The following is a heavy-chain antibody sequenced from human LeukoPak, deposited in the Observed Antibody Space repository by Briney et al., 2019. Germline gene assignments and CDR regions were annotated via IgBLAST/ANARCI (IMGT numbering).Heavy chain of an antibody. J-gene: IGHJ4*02. CDR3: ARDPPYYDSSGYYYDY. CDR2: ISGSSIYV. V-gene: IGHV3-21*01. D-gene: IGHD3-22*01. Sequence: GGSLGLSCAASGFTFSTYSMNWVRQAPGKGLEWVLSISGSSIYVYYADSVKGRFTISRDNAKNSLYLQMNSLRAEDTAVYYCARDPPYYDSSGYYYDYWGQGTLVTVSS. CDR1: GFTFSTYS.